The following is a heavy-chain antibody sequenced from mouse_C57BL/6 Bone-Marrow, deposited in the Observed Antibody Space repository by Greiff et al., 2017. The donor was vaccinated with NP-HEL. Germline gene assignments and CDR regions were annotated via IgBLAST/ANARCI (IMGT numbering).Heavy chain of an antibody. CDR1: GFTFSDYG. CDR3: ARTFITTVVA. CDR2: ISSGSSTI. V-gene: IGHV5-17*01. J-gene: IGHJ2*01. Sequence: EVNVVESGGGLVKPGGSLKLSCATSGFTFSDYGMHWVRQAPEKGLEWVAYISSGSSTIYYADTVKGRFTISRDNAKKPRFLQMTSLRSEDTAMYYCARTFITTVVAGGQGTTLTVSS. D-gene: IGHD1-1*01.